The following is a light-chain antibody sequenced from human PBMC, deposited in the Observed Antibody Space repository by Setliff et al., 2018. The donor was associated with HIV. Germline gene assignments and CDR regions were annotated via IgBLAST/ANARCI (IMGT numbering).Light chain of an antibody. Sequence: ALAQPASVSGSPGQSITISCTGTSSDVGSSKFVSWYQQHPGKAPKLLIYEVSNRPSGVSDRFTGSKSANTASLTISGLQAEDEADYYCGSYTTTNSFVFGTGTKVTVL. V-gene: IGLV2-14*01. CDR3: GSYTTTNSFV. CDR1: SSDVGSSKF. J-gene: IGLJ1*01. CDR2: EVS.